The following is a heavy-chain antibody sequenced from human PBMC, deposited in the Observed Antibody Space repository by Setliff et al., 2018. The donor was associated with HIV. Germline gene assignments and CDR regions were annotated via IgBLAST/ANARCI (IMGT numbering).Heavy chain of an antibody. D-gene: IGHD1-26*01. CDR3: AKDRSGSYSFARD. J-gene: IGHJ4*02. V-gene: IGHV3-48*03. Sequence: GGSLRLSCAASGFTFSSYEMNWVRQAPGKGLEWLSYISSSGSTIYYADSVKGRFTVSRDNAKNSLYLQMNSLRAEDTAVYYCAKDRSGSYSFARDWGQGTLVT. CDR1: GFTFSSYE. CDR2: ISSSGSTI.